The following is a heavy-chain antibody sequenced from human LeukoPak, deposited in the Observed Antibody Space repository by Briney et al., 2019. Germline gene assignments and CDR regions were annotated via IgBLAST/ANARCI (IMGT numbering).Heavy chain of an antibody. CDR2: IYHSGST. D-gene: IGHD2-15*01. J-gene: IGHJ6*03. Sequence: PSETLSLTCAVSGYSIGSGYYWGWIRQPPGKGLEWIGSIYHSGSTYYNPSLKSRVTISVDTSKNQFSLKLSSVTAADTAVYYCARGYPGGYCSGGSCYGKQSRYYYYYMDVWGKGTTVTVSS. CDR3: ARGYPGGYCSGGSCYGKQSRYYYYYMDV. V-gene: IGHV4-38-2*01. CDR1: GYSIGSGYY.